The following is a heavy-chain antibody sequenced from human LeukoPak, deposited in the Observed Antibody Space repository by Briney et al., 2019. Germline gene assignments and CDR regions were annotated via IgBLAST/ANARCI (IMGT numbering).Heavy chain of an antibody. V-gene: IGHV4-34*01. CDR1: GGSFSGYY. D-gene: IGHD6-19*01. CDR2: INHSGST. J-gene: IGHJ6*02. CDR3: ASGRAVAGKSKYYGMDV. Sequence: SETLSLTCAVYGGSFSGYYWSWIRQPPGKGLEWIGEINHSGSTNYNPSLKSRVTISVDTSKNQFSLKLSSVTAADTVVYYCASGRAVAGKSKYYGMDVWGQGTTVTVSS.